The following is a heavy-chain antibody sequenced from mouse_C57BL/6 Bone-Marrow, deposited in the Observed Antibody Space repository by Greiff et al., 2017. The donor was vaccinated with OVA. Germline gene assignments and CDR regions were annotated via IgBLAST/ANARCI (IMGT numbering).Heavy chain of an antibody. V-gene: IGHV5-15*01. CDR1: GFTFSDYG. D-gene: IGHD2-3*01. CDR3: ARHSGYDGYYGWYFDV. Sequence: EVKLMESGGGLVQPGGSLKLSCAASGFTFSDYGMAWVRQAPRKGPEWVAFISNLAYSIYYADTVTGRFTISRENAKNTLYLEMSSLRSEDTAMYYCARHSGYDGYYGWYFDVWGTGTTVTVSS. J-gene: IGHJ1*03. CDR2: ISNLAYSI.